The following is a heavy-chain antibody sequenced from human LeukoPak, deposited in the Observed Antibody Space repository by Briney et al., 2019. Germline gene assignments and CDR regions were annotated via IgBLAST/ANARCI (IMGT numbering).Heavy chain of an antibody. D-gene: IGHD3-22*01. CDR3: ARLSHYDSSGYYYSDDAFDI. J-gene: IGHJ3*02. CDR2: IYYSGST. Sequence: SQTLSLTCTVSGGSISSGGYYWSWIRQHPGKGLEWIGYIYYSGSTYYNPSLKSRVTISVDTSKNQFSLKLSSATAADTAVYYCARLSHYDSSGYYYSDDAFDIWGQGTMVTVSS. CDR1: GGSISSGGYY. V-gene: IGHV4-31*03.